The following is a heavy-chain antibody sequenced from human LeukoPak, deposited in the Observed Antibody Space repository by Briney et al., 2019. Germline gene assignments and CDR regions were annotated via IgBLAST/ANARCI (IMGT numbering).Heavy chain of an antibody. Sequence: ASVKVSCKASGYTFTSYYMHWVRQAPGQGLEWMGIINPSGGSTSYAQKFQGRVTMTRDTSTSTVYMELSSLRSEDTAVYYCARVRITTFGVVTPYGMDVWGQGTTVTVSS. CDR3: ARVRITTFGVVTPYGMDV. CDR2: INPSGGST. CDR1: GYTFTSYY. D-gene: IGHD3-3*01. J-gene: IGHJ6*02. V-gene: IGHV1-46*01.